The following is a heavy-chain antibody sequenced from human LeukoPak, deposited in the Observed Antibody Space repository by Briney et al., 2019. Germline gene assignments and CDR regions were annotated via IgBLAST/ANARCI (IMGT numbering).Heavy chain of an antibody. D-gene: IGHD3-10*01. CDR3: AKHYLSPYYYDYFAMDV. V-gene: IGHV3-23*01. J-gene: IGHJ6*02. CDR1: GLTFSSYA. Sequence: PGGSLRLSCAASGLTFSSYAMIWVRQAPGKGLEWVSGISGSGGGIYYADSVKGRFTISRDNSKTTLYLQMNRLRAEDTAVYYCAKHYLSPYYYDYFAMDVWGHGTTVTVSS. CDR2: ISGSGGGI.